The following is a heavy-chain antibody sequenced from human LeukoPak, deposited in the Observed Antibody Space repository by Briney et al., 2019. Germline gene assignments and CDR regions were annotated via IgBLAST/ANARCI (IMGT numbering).Heavy chain of an antibody. V-gene: IGHV1-69*13. Sequence: SVKVSWKASGGTFSSYAISWVRQAPGQGLEWMGGIIPIFGTANYAQKFQGRVTIIADESTSTAYMELSSLRSEDTAVYYCARGGRYNWNAGYFDYWGQGTLVTVSS. J-gene: IGHJ4*02. CDR2: IIPIFGTA. CDR3: ARGGRYNWNAGYFDY. CDR1: GGTFSSYA. D-gene: IGHD1-20*01.